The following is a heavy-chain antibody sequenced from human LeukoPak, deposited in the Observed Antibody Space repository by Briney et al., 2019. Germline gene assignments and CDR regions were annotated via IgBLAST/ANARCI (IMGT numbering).Heavy chain of an antibody. CDR2: IYDSGST. Sequence: SETLSLTCTVSGGSFSSYYWSWIRQPPGKGLEWIGYIYDSGSTNYNPSLKSRVTISVDTSKNQFSLKLSSVTAADTAVYYCARGSPRGYGSGSYVRSWFDPWGQGTLVTVSS. D-gene: IGHD3-10*01. CDR1: GGSFSSYY. V-gene: IGHV4-59*12. J-gene: IGHJ5*02. CDR3: ARGSPRGYGSGSYVRSWFDP.